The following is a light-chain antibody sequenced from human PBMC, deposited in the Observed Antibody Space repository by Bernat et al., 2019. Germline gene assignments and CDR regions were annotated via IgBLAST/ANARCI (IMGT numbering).Light chain of an antibody. J-gene: IGKJ1*01. CDR3: LQYNSYPPT. CDR2: AAS. Sequence: DIQMTQSPSSLFASVGDRVTITCRASQGIRYDLGWYQQKLGKAPKRLIYAASSLQSGVPSRFSGSGSGTEFTLTISCLQPEDFATYYCLQYNSYPPTFGQGTKVEIK. V-gene: IGKV1-17*01. CDR1: QGIRYD.